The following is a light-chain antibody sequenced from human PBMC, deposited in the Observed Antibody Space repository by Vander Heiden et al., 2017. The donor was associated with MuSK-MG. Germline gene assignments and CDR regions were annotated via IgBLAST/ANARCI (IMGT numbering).Light chain of an antibody. V-gene: IGKV1-9*01. Sequence: DIQLTQSPSFLSASVGGRVTITCRASQDISTSLAWYQEKPGKVPKLLIDAASTLQSGVPSRFSGTGSGTEFTLTISSVQPEDLATYYCQLLSSYPPEFTFGPETKVDF. CDR1: QDISTS. CDR3: QLLSSYPPEFT. J-gene: IGKJ3*01. CDR2: AAS.